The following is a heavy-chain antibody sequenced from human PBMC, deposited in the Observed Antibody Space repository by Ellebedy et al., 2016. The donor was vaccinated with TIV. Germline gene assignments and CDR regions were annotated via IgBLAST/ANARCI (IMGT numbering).Heavy chain of an antibody. CDR1: GGSLSGFS. CDR3: AGCHFHDVDLNHWYIEL. D-gene: IGHD1-1*01. CDR2: INHRDST. J-gene: IGHJ2*01. V-gene: IGHV4-34*01. Sequence: SETLSLTCAVYGGSLSGFSWSWIRQPPGKGLEWIGEINHRDSTNYNPSLKSRVTISVDTSRNQLSLRLNSVTAADTAVYYCAGCHFHDVDLNHWYIELWGRGTLVTVTS.